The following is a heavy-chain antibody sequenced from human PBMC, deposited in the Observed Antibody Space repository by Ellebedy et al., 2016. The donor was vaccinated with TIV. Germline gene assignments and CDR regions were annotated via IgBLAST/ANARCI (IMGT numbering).Heavy chain of an antibody. CDR2: IYYSGST. D-gene: IGHD6-19*01. Sequence: MPSETLSLTCAVYGGSFSGYYWSWSRQPPGKGLEWIGSIYYSGSTYYNPSLKSRVTISVDTSKNQFSLKLSSVTAADTAVYYCARQGHSSGWYVGEYYFDYWGQGTLVTVSS. J-gene: IGHJ4*02. CDR3: ARQGHSSGWYVGEYYFDY. V-gene: IGHV4-34*01. CDR1: GGSFSGYY.